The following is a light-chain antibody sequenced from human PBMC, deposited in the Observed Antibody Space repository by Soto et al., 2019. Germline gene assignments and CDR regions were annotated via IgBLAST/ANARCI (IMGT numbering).Light chain of an antibody. CDR1: QRVSSSY. CDR2: GAS. J-gene: IGKJ5*01. V-gene: IGKV3-20*01. CDR3: QQYGSSPAPIT. Sequence: EIVLTQSPGTLSLSPGERATLSCRASQRVSSSYLAWYQQKPGQAPRLLIYGASSRATGIPDRFSGSGSGTDFTLTISRLEPEDFAVYYCQQYGSSPAPITFGQGTRLEIK.